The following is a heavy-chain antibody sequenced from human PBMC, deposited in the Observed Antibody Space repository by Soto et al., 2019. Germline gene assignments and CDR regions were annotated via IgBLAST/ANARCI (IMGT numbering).Heavy chain of an antibody. J-gene: IGHJ4*02. D-gene: IGHD1-1*01. Sequence: ASVKVSCKASGYTFTSYDIYWVRQATGQGLEWMGWMNPNTGNSGYAQKFLGRVTMTSDTSISTAHMELSSLRSEDTAVYYCARRAETNGWNGFGADKYYFDFWGQGTLVTVSS. CDR3: ARRAETNGWNGFGADKYYFDF. CDR2: MNPNTGNS. V-gene: IGHV1-8*01. CDR1: GYTFTSYD.